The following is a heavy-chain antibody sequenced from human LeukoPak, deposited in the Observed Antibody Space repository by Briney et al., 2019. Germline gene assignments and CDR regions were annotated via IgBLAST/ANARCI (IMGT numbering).Heavy chain of an antibody. V-gene: IGHV3-23*01. J-gene: IGHJ4*02. CDR2: ISGSGGST. Sequence: TGGSLRLSCAASGFTFSSYAMSWVRQAPGKGLEWVSAISGSGGSTYYADSVKGRFTISRDNSKNTLYLQMNSLRAEDTAVYYCARSVLVAATLIHGGQGTLVTVSS. CDR3: ARSVLVAATLIH. D-gene: IGHD2-15*01. CDR1: GFTFSSYA.